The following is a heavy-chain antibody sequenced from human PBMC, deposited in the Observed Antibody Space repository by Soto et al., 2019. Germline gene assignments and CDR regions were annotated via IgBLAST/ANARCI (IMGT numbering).Heavy chain of an antibody. Sequence: PGGSLRLSCTASGFTFGDYAMSWVRQAPGKGLEWVGFIRSKAYGGTTEYAASVKGRFTISRDDSKSIAYLQMNSLKTEDTAVYYCTRDVQLLWFGEFDYWGQGTRVTVSS. CDR2: IRSKAYGGTT. J-gene: IGHJ4*02. CDR3: TRDVQLLWFGEFDY. D-gene: IGHD3-10*01. V-gene: IGHV3-49*04. CDR1: GFTFGDYA.